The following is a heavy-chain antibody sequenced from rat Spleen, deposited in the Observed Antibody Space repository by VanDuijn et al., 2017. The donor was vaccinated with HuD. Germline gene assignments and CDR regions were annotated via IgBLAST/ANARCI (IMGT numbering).Heavy chain of an antibody. CDR2: ISYEGSST. CDR1: GFTFSDHY. Sequence: EVQLVESGGGLVQPGRSLKLSCAASGFTFSDHYMAWVRQAPKKGLEWVASISYEGSSTYYGDSVRGRFTISRDDTKSTLYLQMNSLRSEDTATYYCTTENYWFAYWGQGTLVTVSS. CDR3: TTENYWFAY. J-gene: IGHJ3*01. D-gene: IGHD1-10*01. V-gene: IGHV5-22*01.